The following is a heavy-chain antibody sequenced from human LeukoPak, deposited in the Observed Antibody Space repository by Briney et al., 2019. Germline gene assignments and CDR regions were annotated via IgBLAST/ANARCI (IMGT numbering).Heavy chain of an antibody. CDR2: VSVNADST. CDR3: VKGVVYDSSGYFHLDY. CDR1: GFTFDHYA. D-gene: IGHD3-22*01. V-gene: IGHV3-43*02. J-gene: IGHJ4*02. Sequence: GSLRLSCAASGFTFDHYAMHWVRQAPGEGPEWVSLVSVNADSTYYADSVRGRFTISRDNNNNSLYLQIHSLRTDDTALYYCVKGVVYDSSGYFHLDYWGQGTLVTVSS.